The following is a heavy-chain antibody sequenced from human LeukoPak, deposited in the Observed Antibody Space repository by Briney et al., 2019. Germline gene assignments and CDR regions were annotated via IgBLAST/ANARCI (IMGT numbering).Heavy chain of an antibody. D-gene: IGHD1-20*01. Sequence: ASVKVSCTASGYTFTGYYIHWVRQAPGQGLEWMGWIDPNSGGTNYAQKFQGRVTMTRDTSISTVYMELNKLRSDDTAVYFCARDLTGTTNHWGQGTLVAVSS. CDR2: IDPNSGGT. CDR1: GYTFTGYY. CDR3: ARDLTGTTNH. V-gene: IGHV1-2*02. J-gene: IGHJ5*02.